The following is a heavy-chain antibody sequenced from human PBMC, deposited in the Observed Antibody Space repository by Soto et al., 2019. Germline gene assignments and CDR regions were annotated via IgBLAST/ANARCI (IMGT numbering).Heavy chain of an antibody. J-gene: IGHJ4*02. CDR2: IYYSGST. V-gene: IGHV4-31*03. CDR1: GGSVSSGGYY. D-gene: IGHD6-19*01. CDR3: AKGQWLVFHFAY. Sequence: SETLSLTCTVSGGSVSSGGYYWSWIRQHPGKGLEWIGYIYYSGSTYYNPSLKSRVTISVDTSKNQFSLKLSSVTAEDTAVYYCAKGQWLVFHFAYWGQGTLVTVSS.